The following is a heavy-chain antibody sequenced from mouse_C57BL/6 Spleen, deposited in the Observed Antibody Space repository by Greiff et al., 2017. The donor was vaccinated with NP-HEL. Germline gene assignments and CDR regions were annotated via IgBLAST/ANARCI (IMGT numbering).Heavy chain of an antibody. CDR1: GFSFNTYA. D-gene: IGHD2-4*01. CDR2: IRSKSNNYAT. Sequence: EVMLVESGGGLVQPQGSLKLSCAASGFSFNTYAMNWVRQAPGKGLEWVARIRSKSNNYATYYADSVKDRFTSSRDDSESMLYLQMNNLKTEDTAMYYGVRPYYDDDFAYWGQGTLVTVSA. CDR3: VRPYYDDDFAY. J-gene: IGHJ3*01. V-gene: IGHV10-1*01.